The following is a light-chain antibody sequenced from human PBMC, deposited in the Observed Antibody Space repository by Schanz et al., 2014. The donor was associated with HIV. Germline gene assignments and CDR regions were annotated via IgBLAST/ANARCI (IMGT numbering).Light chain of an antibody. CDR2: DAS. J-gene: IGKJ2*01. Sequence: EIVLTQSPVTLSLSPGERATLSCRASQSVYSDLAWYQQKPGQAPRLLIYDASNRATGIPARFSGSGSGTDFTLTISSLQPEDFAVYYCQQYGSPPYTFGQGTKLEIK. CDR1: QSVYSD. V-gene: IGKV3-11*01. CDR3: QQYGSPPYT.